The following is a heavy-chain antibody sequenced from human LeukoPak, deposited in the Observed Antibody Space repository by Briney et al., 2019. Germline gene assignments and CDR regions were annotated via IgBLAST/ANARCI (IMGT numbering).Heavy chain of an antibody. Sequence: GGSLRLSCAASGFTFISYSMNWVRQAPGKALEWVSSISSSSSYIYYADSVKGRFTSSRDNAKNSLYLQMNSLRAEDTAVYYCARRGIAAAGSFYYWGQGTLVTVSS. CDR1: GFTFISYS. CDR2: ISSSSSYI. CDR3: ARRGIAAAGSFYY. J-gene: IGHJ4*02. D-gene: IGHD6-13*01. V-gene: IGHV3-21*01.